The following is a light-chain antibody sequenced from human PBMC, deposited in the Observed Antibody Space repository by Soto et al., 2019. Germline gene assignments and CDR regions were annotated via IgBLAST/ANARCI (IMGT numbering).Light chain of an antibody. CDR2: DAS. Sequence: EIVLTQSPGTLSVSPGERATLSCSASQSIRNTYLAWYEQKPGQDPRLLIYDASSRATVMPDRFSGSGSGTDFTLTISRLEPEDFAVYYCQQYCDSRTFGQGTRVLI. J-gene: IGKJ1*01. V-gene: IGKV3-20*01. CDR1: QSIRNTY. CDR3: QQYCDSRT.